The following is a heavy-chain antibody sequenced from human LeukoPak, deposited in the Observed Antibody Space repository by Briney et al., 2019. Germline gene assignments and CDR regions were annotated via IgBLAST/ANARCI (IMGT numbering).Heavy chain of an antibody. D-gene: IGHD5-18*01. CDR2: INHSGST. V-gene: IGHV4-34*01. Sequence: KPSETLSLTCAVYGGSFSGYYWSWIRQPPGKWPEWTGEINHSGSTNYNPSLKSRASISADTSKNHFSLKLSSVTAADTAVYYCARTGETAMDSRGLFDYWGQATLVTVSS. CDR3: ARTGETAMDSRGLFDY. CDR1: GGSFSGYY. J-gene: IGHJ4*02.